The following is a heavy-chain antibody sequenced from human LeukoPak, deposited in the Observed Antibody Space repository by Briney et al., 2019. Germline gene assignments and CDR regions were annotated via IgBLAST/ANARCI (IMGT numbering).Heavy chain of an antibody. V-gene: IGHV1-2*02. J-gene: IGHJ4*02. D-gene: IGHD4-17*01. Sequence: GASVKVSCKASGYTFTGYYMHWVRQAPGQGLEWMGWINPNSGATNYAQKFQGRVTMTRDTSISTAYMELSRLRSDDTAVYYCVRDRRGAYGDYATSYWGQGTLVTVSS. CDR2: INPNSGAT. CDR3: VRDRRGAYGDYATSY. CDR1: GYTFTGYY.